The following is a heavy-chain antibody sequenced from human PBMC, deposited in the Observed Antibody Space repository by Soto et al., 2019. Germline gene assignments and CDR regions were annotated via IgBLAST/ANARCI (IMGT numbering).Heavy chain of an antibody. V-gene: IGHV4-34*01. J-gene: IGHJ5*02. CDR2: INHRGST. Sequence: SETLSLTGVVYGGSYSGCYWSWIRKSPGKGLEWIGGINHRGSTTYNPSLESRVTISVDTSKNQFSLKLPSVTAADTAMYYCARDGFCTSTTCRVGNWFDPWGQGTLVTVSS. CDR3: ARDGFCTSTTCRVGNWFDP. CDR1: GGSYSGCY. D-gene: IGHD2-2*01.